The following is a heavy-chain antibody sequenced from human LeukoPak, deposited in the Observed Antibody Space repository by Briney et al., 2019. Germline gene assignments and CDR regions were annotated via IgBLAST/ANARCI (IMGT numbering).Heavy chain of an antibody. J-gene: IGHJ5*02. D-gene: IGHD2-15*01. CDR3: ARDPQGYCSGGSCYRNWFDP. Sequence: GGDLRLSCAASGLSLSSYGMHWVRQAPGKGLEWVAVIWYDGSNKYYADSVKGRFTISRDNSKNTLYLQMNSLRAEDTAVYYCARDPQGYCSGGSCYRNWFDPWGQGTLVTVSS. V-gene: IGHV3-33*01. CDR1: GLSLSSYG. CDR2: IWYDGSNK.